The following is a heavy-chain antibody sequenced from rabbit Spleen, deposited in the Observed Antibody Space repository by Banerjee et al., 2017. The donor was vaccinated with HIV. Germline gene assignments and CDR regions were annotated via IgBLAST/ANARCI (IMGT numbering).Heavy chain of an antibody. CDR1: GFSFSSGYD. J-gene: IGHJ4*01. CDR2: IDPVFGIT. V-gene: IGHV1S45*01. Sequence: QEQLVESGGGLVKPGASLTLICTASGFSFSSGYDMSWVRQAPGKGLEWIGYIDPVFGITYYANWVNGRFSISRENAQNTVFLQMTSLTAADTATYFCARGNSITYYSLWGPGTLVTVS. D-gene: IGHD1-1*01. CDR3: ARGNSITYYSL.